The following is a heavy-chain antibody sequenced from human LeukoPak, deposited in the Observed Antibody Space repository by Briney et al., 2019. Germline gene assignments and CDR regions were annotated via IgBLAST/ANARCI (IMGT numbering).Heavy chain of an antibody. D-gene: IGHD1-26*01. CDR3: ARHLYSGDSSFDY. V-gene: IGHV4-59*08. CDR2: IHYSGTT. Sequence: PSETLSLTCTVSGGSISNYHWSWLRQPPGKGPEWIGYIHYSGTTNCNPSLKSRVTISVDTSKNQFSLKLSSVTAADTAVYYCARHLYSGDSSFDYWGQGTLVTVSS. J-gene: IGHJ4*02. CDR1: GGSISNYH.